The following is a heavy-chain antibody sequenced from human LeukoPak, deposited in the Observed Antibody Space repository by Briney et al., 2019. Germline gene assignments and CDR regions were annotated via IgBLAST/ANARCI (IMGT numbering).Heavy chain of an antibody. CDR2: MNPNSGNT. CDR1: GYTFTSYD. Sequence: ASVKVSCKASGYTFTSYDINWVREATGQGLEWMGWMNPNSGNTGYAQEFQGRVTITRNTSISTAYMELSSLRSEDTAVYYCARGQYYDFWSGPPGAFDIWGQGTMVTVSS. D-gene: IGHD3-3*01. V-gene: IGHV1-8*03. CDR3: ARGQYYDFWSGPPGAFDI. J-gene: IGHJ3*02.